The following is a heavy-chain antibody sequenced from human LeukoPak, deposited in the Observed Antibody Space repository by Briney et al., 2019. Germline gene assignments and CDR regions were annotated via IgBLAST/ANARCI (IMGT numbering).Heavy chain of an antibody. D-gene: IGHD2-2*01. CDR1: GYTFTSYY. CDR3: ARARYCSSTSCYVPDWFDP. J-gene: IGHJ5*02. CDR2: INPSGGST. V-gene: IGHV1-46*01. Sequence: GASVKVSCKASGYTFTSYYMHWVRQAPGQGLEWMGIINPSGGSTSYAQKFQGRVTMTRDTPTSTVYMELSSLRSEDTAVYYCARARYCSSTSCYVPDWFDPWGQGTLVTVSS.